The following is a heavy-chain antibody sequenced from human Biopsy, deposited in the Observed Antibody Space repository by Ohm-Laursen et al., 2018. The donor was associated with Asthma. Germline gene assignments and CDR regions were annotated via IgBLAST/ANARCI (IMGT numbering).Heavy chain of an antibody. J-gene: IGHJ6*02. Sequence: SSETDSCKAPGGTFSNFAISWVRQAPGQGLEWLGGIMTVFGTTNYAQKFQGRVTITADESTSTAYMEVTSLRSEDTAIYYCARCQVGYSSGWSLLLKKIYYSGMDVWGQGTAVTASS. V-gene: IGHV1-69*01. CDR3: ARCQVGYSSGWSLLLKKIYYSGMDV. CDR2: IMTVFGTT. CDR1: GGTFSNFA. D-gene: IGHD6-19*01.